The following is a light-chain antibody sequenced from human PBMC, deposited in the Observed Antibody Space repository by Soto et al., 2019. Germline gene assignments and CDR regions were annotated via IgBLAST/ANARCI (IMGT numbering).Light chain of an antibody. CDR1: QSISSSY. Sequence: EIVLTQSPGTLSLSPGERATLSCRASQSISSSYLAWYQQRPGQAPRLLIFGASYRATGIPDRFSGSGSGTDFTLTISRLEPEDFAVYYCQQYSSSPPEFTFSPGTKVDSK. V-gene: IGKV3-20*01. CDR3: QQYSSSPPEFT. J-gene: IGKJ3*01. CDR2: GAS.